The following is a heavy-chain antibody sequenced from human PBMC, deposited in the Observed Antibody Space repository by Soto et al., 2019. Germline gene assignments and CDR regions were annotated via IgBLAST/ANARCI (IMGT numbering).Heavy chain of an antibody. CDR1: GRTFSAYN. J-gene: IGHJ4*02. CDR2: INHSGSI. CDR3: ARDKITGLFDY. V-gene: IGHV4-34*01. Sequence: PSEPLSHTFSPSGRTFSAYNWTGIRQSPGTGLEWIGEINHSGSINYNPSFNIRVTISVDTSKNQFSLKLTSVTAADTAVYYCARDKITGLFDYWGQG. D-gene: IGHD2-8*02.